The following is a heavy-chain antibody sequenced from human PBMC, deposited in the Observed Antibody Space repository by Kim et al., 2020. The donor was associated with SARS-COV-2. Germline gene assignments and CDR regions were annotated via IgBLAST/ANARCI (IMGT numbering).Heavy chain of an antibody. D-gene: IGHD2-2*01. V-gene: IGHV5-51*01. J-gene: IGHJ6*02. CDR2: IYPGDSDT. CDR3: AAPMPCSSTSCHYRHYGMDV. CDR1: GYSFTSYW. Sequence: GESLKISCKGSGYSFTSYWIGWVRQMPGKGLEWMGIIYPGDSDTRYSPSFQGQVTISADKSISTAYLQWSSLKASDTAMYYCAAPMPCSSTSCHYRHYGMDVWGQGTTVTLSS.